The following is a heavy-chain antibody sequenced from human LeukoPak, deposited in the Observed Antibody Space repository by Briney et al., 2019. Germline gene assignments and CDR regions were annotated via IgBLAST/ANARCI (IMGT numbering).Heavy chain of an antibody. CDR3: ARALYNRGWYPDYFDS. CDR1: GFTFSSYS. J-gene: IGHJ4*02. CDR2: ISSSSSTI. Sequence: QPGGSLRLSCAASGFTFSSYSMNWVRQAPGKGLEWVSYISSSSSTIYYADSVKGRFTISRDNAKNSLYLQMNSLRAEDTAIYYCARALYNRGWYPDYFDSWGQGTLVTVSA. V-gene: IGHV3-48*01. D-gene: IGHD6-19*01.